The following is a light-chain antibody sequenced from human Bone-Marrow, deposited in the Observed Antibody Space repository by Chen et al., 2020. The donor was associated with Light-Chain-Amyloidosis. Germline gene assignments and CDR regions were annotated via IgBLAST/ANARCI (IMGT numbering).Light chain of an antibody. CDR2: EVT. J-gene: IGLJ1*01. CDR3: RSYTITNTLV. Sequence: QSALTQPASVSVSLGQSFTITCTGTSSAVGGDNHVSWYQQHPDKAPKLMIYEVTKRPSWVPVRFSGSKSDNTASLTISGLQTEDEADYFCRSYTITNTLVFGSGSRVTVL. CDR1: SSAVGGDNH. V-gene: IGLV2-14*01.